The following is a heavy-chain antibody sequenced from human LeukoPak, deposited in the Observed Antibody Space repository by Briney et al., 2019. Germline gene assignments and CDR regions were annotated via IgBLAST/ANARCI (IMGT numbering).Heavy chain of an antibody. D-gene: IGHD5-18*01. J-gene: IGHJ6*03. CDR1: GGPISSGSYY. CDR3: ARDSYATYYYYYMDV. Sequence: PSETLSLTCTVSGGPISSGSYYWSWIRQPAGKGLEWIGRIYTSGSTNYNPSLKSRVTISVDTSKNQFSLKLSSVTAADTAVCYCARDSYATYYYYYMDVWGKGTTVTISS. CDR2: IYTSGST. V-gene: IGHV4-61*02.